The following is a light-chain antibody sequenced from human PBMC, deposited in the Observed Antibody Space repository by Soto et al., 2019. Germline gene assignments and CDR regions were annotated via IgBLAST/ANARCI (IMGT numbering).Light chain of an antibody. V-gene: IGKV1-9*01. J-gene: IGKJ3*01. CDR3: QQLNSYPST. CDR2: AAS. Sequence: DIQLTQSPSFLSASVGDRVNITCRASQGISSYLAWYQQKPGKAPKLLIYAASTLQSGVPSRFSGSGSWTEFTLTISSLQTEDFETYYCQQLNSYPSTFGPGKKVDI. CDR1: QGISSY.